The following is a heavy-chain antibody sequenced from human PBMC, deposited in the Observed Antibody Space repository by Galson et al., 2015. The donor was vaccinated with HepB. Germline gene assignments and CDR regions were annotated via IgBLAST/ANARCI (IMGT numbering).Heavy chain of an antibody. CDR1: GFTFSSYG. CDR3: ARDRLEQLVRSWFDP. D-gene: IGHD6-6*01. CDR2: IWYDGSNK. J-gene: IGHJ5*02. Sequence: SLRLSCAASGFTFSSYGMHWVRQAPGKGLEWVAVIWYDGSNKYYADSVKGRFTISRDNSKNTLYLQMNSLRAEDTAVYYCARDRLEQLVRSWFDPWGQGTLVTVSS. V-gene: IGHV3-33*01.